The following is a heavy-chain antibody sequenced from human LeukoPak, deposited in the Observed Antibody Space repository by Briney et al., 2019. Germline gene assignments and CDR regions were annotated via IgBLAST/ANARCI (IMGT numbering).Heavy chain of an antibody. CDR3: ARTDGDYVKAFDI. CDR1: GGSFSGYY. J-gene: IGHJ3*02. CDR2: INHSGST. D-gene: IGHD4-17*01. Sequence: SETLSLTCAVYGGSFSGYYWSWIRQPPGKGLEWIGEINHSGSTNYNPSLKSRVTISVDTSKNQFSLKLSSVTAADTAVYYCARTDGDYVKAFDIWGQGTMVTVSS. V-gene: IGHV4-34*01.